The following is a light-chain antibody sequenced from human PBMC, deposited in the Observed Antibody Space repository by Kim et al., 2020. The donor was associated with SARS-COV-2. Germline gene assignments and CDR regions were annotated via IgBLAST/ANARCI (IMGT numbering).Light chain of an antibody. CDR2: YVS. J-gene: IGLJ3*02. Sequence: GESFIISCTASSSNDGGDNYDVCYHQHHGKAPNLMMYYVSNRPSGGVTRFSCSKSGNTTSLPISGLQPADEDDDYCCSSTTSSTWVFGGGTQLTVL. CDR1: SSNDGGDNY. CDR3: CSSTTSSTWV. V-gene: IGLV2-14*03.